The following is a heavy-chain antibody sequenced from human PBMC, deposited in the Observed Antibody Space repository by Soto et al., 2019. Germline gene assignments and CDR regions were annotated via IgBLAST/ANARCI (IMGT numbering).Heavy chain of an antibody. CDR2: ISYDGSNK. Sequence: GGSLRLSCAASGFTFSSYGMHWVRQAPGKGLEWVAVISYDGSNKYYADSVKGRFTISRDNSKNTLYLQMNSLRAEDTAVYYCAKDAGVVSGWLYYYYYYGMDVWGKGTTVTGSS. D-gene: IGHD6-19*01. V-gene: IGHV3-30*18. CDR1: GFTFSSYG. CDR3: AKDAGVVSGWLYYYYYYGMDV. J-gene: IGHJ6*04.